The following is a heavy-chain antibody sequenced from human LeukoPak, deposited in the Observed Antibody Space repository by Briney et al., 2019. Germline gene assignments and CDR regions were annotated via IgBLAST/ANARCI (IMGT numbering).Heavy chain of an antibody. D-gene: IGHD3-10*01. Sequence: GSLRLSRASFGFHVSRKLMDWVRPAPGKGVEGVSVIYSGGSTYYADSVKGRFTISRDNSKNTLYLQMNSLRAEDTAVYYCANTELLWFGESPDYWGQGTLVTVSS. CDR2: IYSGGST. CDR3: ANTELLWFGESPDY. V-gene: IGHV3-53*05. CDR1: GFHVSRKL. J-gene: IGHJ4*02.